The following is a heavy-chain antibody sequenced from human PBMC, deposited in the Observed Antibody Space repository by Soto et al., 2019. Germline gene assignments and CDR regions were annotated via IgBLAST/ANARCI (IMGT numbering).Heavy chain of an antibody. CDR1: GGTFSSYA. CDR2: IIPIFGTA. D-gene: IGHD2-21*02. Sequence: ASVKVSCKASGGTFSSYAISWVRQAPGQGLEWMGGIIPIFGTANYAQKFQGRVTITADKSTSTAYMELSSLRSEDTAVYYCARVGGPCGGDCYSGYYYGMDAWGQGTTVTVS. CDR3: ARVGGPCGGDCYSGYYYGMDA. V-gene: IGHV1-69*06. J-gene: IGHJ6*02.